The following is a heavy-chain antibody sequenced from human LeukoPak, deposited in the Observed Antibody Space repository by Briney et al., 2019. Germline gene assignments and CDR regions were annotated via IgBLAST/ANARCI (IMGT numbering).Heavy chain of an antibody. CDR3: ARNIWFGESADAFDI. CDR1: GYTFTSYD. D-gene: IGHD3-10*01. V-gene: IGHV1-18*01. Sequence: ASVKVSCKASGYTFTSYDISWVRQAPGQGLEWMGWVSAYNGNTNYVHHLQGRVTMTTDTSTTTAYMELRSLRSDDTAVYYCARNIWFGESADAFDIWGQGTMVTVSS. CDR2: VSAYNGNT. J-gene: IGHJ3*02.